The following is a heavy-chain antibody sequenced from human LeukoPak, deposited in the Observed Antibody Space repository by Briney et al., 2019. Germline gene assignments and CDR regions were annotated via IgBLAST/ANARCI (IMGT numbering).Heavy chain of an antibody. CDR1: GGSFSGYY. CDR2: INHSGST. CDR3: ARVGKWLRSGRYFDY. V-gene: IGHV4-34*01. Sequence: PSETLSLTCAVYGGSFSGYYWSWIRQPPGKGLEWIGEINHSGSTNYNPSLKSRVTISVDTSKNQFSLKLSSVTAADTAVYYCARVGKWLRSGRYFDYWGQGTLVTVSS. J-gene: IGHJ4*02. D-gene: IGHD5-12*01.